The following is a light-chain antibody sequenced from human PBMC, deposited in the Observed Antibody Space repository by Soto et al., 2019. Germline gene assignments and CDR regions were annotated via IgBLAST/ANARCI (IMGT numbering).Light chain of an antibody. CDR3: QQYGST. V-gene: IGKV3-20*01. Sequence: EIVLTRSPGTLSLSPGERATLSCRASQSVSSSYLAWYQQKPGQAPRLLIYGASSRATGIPDRFSDSGSGTDFTLTISRLEPEDFAVYYCQQYGSTFGQGTKVDIK. CDR2: GAS. J-gene: IGKJ1*01. CDR1: QSVSSSY.